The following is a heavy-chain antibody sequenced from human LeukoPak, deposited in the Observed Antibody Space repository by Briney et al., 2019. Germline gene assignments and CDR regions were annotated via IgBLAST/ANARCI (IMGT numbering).Heavy chain of an antibody. V-gene: IGHV4-34*01. CDR2: INHSGRT. CDR3: ARQRRNGSGSCRRRLDY. CDR1: GGSFSGYY. D-gene: IGHD3-10*01. J-gene: IGHJ4*02. Sequence: SETLSLTCAVYGGSFSGYYWSWIRQSPGKGLEWMGEINHSGRTDYNPALKSRLIISVNTSKNQFSLKLSSVTAADTAVYYCARQRRNGSGSCRRRLDYWGQGTLVTVSS.